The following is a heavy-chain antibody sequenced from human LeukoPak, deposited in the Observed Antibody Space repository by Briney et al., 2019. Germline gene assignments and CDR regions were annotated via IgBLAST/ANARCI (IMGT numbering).Heavy chain of an antibody. CDR2: IWYDGSNK. Sequence: GTSLRLSWAASVLTFSSYCVHWVRKAPCKGLEWVAVIWYDGSNKYYADSVKGRFTISRDNSKNTLYLQMNSLRAEDTAVYYCARDLDGTHDYWGQGTLVTVSS. J-gene: IGHJ4*02. V-gene: IGHV3-33*01. CDR3: ARDLDGTHDY. CDR1: VLTFSSYC.